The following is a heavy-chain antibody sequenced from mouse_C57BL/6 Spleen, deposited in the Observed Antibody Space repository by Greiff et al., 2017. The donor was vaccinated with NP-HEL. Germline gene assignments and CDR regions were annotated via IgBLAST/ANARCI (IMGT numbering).Heavy chain of an antibody. V-gene: IGHV14-4*01. J-gene: IGHJ3*01. CDR1: GFNIKDDY. CDR2: IDPENGDT. CDR3: TPHYYGSSDERFAY. Sequence: EVQLQQSGAELVRPGASVKLSCTASGFNIKDDYMHWVKQRPEQGLEWIGWIDPENGDTEYASKFQGKATITADTSSNTAYLQLSSLTSEDTAVYYGTPHYYGSSDERFAYWGQGTLVTVSA. D-gene: IGHD1-1*01.